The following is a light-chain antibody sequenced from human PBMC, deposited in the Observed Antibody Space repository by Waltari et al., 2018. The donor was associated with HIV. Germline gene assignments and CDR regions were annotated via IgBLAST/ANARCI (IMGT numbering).Light chain of an antibody. CDR1: SDDVGYYNY. J-gene: IGLJ3*02. Sequence: QSALTQPASVSGSPGQSIVISCTGTSDDVGYYNYVSWYQQHPGKVPKLVIYDVTSRPSVVWNRFSGSKSGNTASLTISGLRADDEADYYCSSYVGSSTSWLFGGGTKLTV. CDR3: SSYVGSSTSWL. V-gene: IGLV2-14*03. CDR2: DVT.